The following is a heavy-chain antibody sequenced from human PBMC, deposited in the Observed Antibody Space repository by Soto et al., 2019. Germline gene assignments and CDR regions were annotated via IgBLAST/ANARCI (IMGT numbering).Heavy chain of an antibody. Sequence: ASVKVSCKASGYTFTSYAMHWVRQAPGQRLEWMGWINAGNGNTKYSQKFQGRVTITRDTSASTAYMELSSLRSEDTAVYYCARDQDDYGDYDFDYWGQGTLVTVSS. V-gene: IGHV1-3*01. D-gene: IGHD4-17*01. CDR2: INAGNGNT. J-gene: IGHJ4*02. CDR3: ARDQDDYGDYDFDY. CDR1: GYTFTSYA.